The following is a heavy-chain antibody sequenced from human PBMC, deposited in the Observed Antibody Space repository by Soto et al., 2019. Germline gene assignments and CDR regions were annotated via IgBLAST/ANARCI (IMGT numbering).Heavy chain of an antibody. J-gene: IGHJ4*02. CDR2: IYPGDSDT. CDR1: GYSFTSCW. CDR3: ARISFQLGSYYDNSGYHYYFDY. V-gene: IGHV5-51*01. Sequence: GESLKISCKGSGYSFTSCWIGWVRQMPGKGLEWMGIIYPGDSDTRYSPSFQGQVTISADKSISTAYLQWSSLKASDTAMYYCARISFQLGSYYDNSGYHYYFDYWGQGTLVTVSS. D-gene: IGHD3-22*01.